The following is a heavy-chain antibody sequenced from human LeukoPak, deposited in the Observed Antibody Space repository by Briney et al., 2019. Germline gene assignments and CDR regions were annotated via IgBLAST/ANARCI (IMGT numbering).Heavy chain of an antibody. CDR1: GFTFSSYS. J-gene: IGHJ5*02. V-gene: IGHV3-21*01. CDR2: ISSGGMWI. Sequence: GGSLRLSCAASGFTFSSYSMNWVRQAPGKGLEWLSSISSGGMWIYYADSLKGRFTISRDNAKNSLYLQMKSLRVEDTGVYYCARDAGGRTQREGWFDPWGQGTLVTVSS. CDR3: ARDAGGRTQREGWFDP. D-gene: IGHD1-26*01.